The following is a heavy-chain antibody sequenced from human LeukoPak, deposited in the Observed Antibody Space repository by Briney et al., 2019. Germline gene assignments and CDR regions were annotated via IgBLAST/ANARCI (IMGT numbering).Heavy chain of an antibody. D-gene: IGHD3-10*01. CDR3: ARVMGGGELWFGELSPWYFDY. V-gene: IGHV3-66*01. J-gene: IGHJ4*02. CDR1: GFTFSSYA. Sequence: GGSLRLSCAASGFTFSSYAMSWVRQAPGKGLEGVSVIYSGGSTYYADSVKGRFTISRDNSKNTLYLQMNSLRAEDTAVYYCARVMGGGELWFGELSPWYFDYWGQGTLVTVSS. CDR2: IYSGGST.